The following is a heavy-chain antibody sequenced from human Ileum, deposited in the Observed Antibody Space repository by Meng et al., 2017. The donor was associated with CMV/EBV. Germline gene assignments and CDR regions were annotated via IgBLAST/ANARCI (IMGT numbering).Heavy chain of an antibody. Sequence: GESLKISCTASGFTFSHYWMTWVRQVPGKGLEWMANIKEDGSQTVYVDSVKGRFTISRDNAKTSLYLQMDSLRAEDTAVYYCVRDEWGDSWGQGTLVTVSS. CDR2: IKEDGSQT. CDR1: GFTFSHYW. D-gene: IGHD3-16*01. J-gene: IGHJ5*01. CDR3: VRDEWGDS. V-gene: IGHV3-7*01.